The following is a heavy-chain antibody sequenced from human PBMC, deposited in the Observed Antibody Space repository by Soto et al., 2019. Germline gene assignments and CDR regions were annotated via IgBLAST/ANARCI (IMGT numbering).Heavy chain of an antibody. CDR1: GGSISSGDYY. CDR2: IYYSGST. V-gene: IGHV4-30-4*01. Sequence: SETLSLTCTVSGGSISSGDYYWSWIRQPPGKGLEWIGYIYYSGSTYYNPSLKSRLTVSVDTSKNQLSLKLSSVTAADTAVYYCVRAVVAATAAWFDPWGQGTLVTVSS. D-gene: IGHD2-15*01. CDR3: VRAVVAATAAWFDP. J-gene: IGHJ5*02.